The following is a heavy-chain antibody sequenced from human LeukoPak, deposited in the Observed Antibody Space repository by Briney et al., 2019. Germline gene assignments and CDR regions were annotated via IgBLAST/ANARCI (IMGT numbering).Heavy chain of an antibody. CDR3: AKDSLGSGYEAFDY. CDR2: IWYDGSNK. Sequence: GGSLRLSCAASRFTFSSYAMHWVRQAPGKGLEWVAVIWYDGSNKYYADSVKGRFTISRDNSKNTLYLQMNSLRAEDTAVYYCAKDSLGSGYEAFDYWGQGTLVTVSS. CDR1: RFTFSSYA. J-gene: IGHJ4*02. D-gene: IGHD5-12*01. V-gene: IGHV3-33*06.